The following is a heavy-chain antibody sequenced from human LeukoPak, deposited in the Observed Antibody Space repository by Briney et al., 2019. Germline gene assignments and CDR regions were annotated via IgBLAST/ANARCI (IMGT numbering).Heavy chain of an antibody. CDR3: ARSVHISAPFDV. J-gene: IGHJ4*02. V-gene: IGHV4-39*01. Sequence: SETLSLTCAVFGGSLSGYYWGWIRQPPGKGLEWIGNIYYSGSTYYNPSLKSRVTISVDTSKNQFSLKLNSVTAADTAVYYCARSVHISAPFDVWGQGTLVTVSS. CDR2: IYYSGST. D-gene: IGHD2-21*01. CDR1: GGSLSGYY.